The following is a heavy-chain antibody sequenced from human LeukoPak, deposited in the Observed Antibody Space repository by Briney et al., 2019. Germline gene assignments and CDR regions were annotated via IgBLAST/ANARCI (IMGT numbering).Heavy chain of an antibody. J-gene: IGHJ4*02. V-gene: IGHV4-39*01. CDR2: IYYSGST. CDR1: GGSISSSSYY. CDR3: ARSKGLTYDSSGYFDY. D-gene: IGHD3-22*01. Sequence: SETLSLTCTVSGGSISSSSYYWGWIRQPPGKGLEWIGSIYYSGSTYYNPSLKSRVTISVDTSKNQFSLKLSSVTAADTAVYYCARSKGLTYDSSGYFDYWGQGTLVTVSS.